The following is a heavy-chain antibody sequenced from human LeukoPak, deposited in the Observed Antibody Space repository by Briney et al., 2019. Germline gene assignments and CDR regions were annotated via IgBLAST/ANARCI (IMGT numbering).Heavy chain of an antibody. CDR2: INPSGGT. V-gene: IGHV1-46*01. Sequence: ASVTVSCKASGYSFTNYYMHWVRHVPGQGPEWMGLINPSGGTKYAQKFQDRVTMTRDTSPSTIYMELSSLTSEDRAVYYCAREGRTDYGASRSFDIWGQGTVVTVSS. D-gene: IGHD4-17*01. CDR1: GYSFTNYY. J-gene: IGHJ3*02. CDR3: AREGRTDYGASRSFDI.